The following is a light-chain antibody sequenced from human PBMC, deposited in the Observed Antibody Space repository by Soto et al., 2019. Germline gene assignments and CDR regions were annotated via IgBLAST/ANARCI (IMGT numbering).Light chain of an antibody. Sequence: DIQMTQSPSTLSASVGDRFTLTCRAIQSISSWLAWYQQKPGKAPKLLISKASSLESGVPSRFSGSGSGTEFTLTINSLQPDDFATYYCQQYSSYSRTFGQGTKVDIK. CDR3: QQYSSYSRT. V-gene: IGKV1-5*03. J-gene: IGKJ1*01. CDR2: KAS. CDR1: QSISSW.